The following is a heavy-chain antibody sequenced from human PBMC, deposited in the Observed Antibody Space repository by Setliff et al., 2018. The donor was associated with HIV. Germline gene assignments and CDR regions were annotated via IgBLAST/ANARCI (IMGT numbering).Heavy chain of an antibody. Sequence: GESLKISCAASGFTFTDYWIHWVRQVPGQGLVWVSRINVDGSSISYADSVKGRFTISRDNAKNTLFLQMNSLRAEDTAVYYCARLPQDVRSSIDFWGQGTLVTVSS. CDR1: GFTFTDYW. CDR2: INVDGSSI. J-gene: IGHJ4*02. D-gene: IGHD6-6*01. V-gene: IGHV3-74*01. CDR3: ARLPQDVRSSIDF.